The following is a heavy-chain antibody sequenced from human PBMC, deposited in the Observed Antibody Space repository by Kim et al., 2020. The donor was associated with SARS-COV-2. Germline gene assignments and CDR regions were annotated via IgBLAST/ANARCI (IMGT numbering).Heavy chain of an antibody. J-gene: IGHJ3*02. CDR3: ARARGGTMIVVVIGAFDI. V-gene: IGHV4-31*02. Sequence: KSRVTISVNTSKNQFSLKLSAVTAGDTAVYYCARARGGTMIVVVIGAFDIWGQGTMVTVSS. D-gene: IGHD3-22*01.